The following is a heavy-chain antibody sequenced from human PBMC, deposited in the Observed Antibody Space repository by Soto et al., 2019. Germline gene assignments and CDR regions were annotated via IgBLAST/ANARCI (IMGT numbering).Heavy chain of an antibody. CDR2: INHSGST. V-gene: IGHV4-34*01. CDR1: GGSFSGYY. CDR3: ARDLGGSRDS. Sequence: SETLSLTCAVYGGSFSGYYWSWIRQPPGKGLEWIGEINHSGSTNYNPSLKSRVTISVDTSKNQFSLKLSRLRSDDTAVYYCARDLGGSRDSWGQGTLVTVSS. J-gene: IGHJ4*02. D-gene: IGHD1-26*01.